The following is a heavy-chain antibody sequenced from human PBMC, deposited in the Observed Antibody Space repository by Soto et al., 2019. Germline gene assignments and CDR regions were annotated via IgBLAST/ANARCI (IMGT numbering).Heavy chain of an antibody. V-gene: IGHV3-21*01. Sequence: GGSLRLSCAASGFTFSSYSMNWVRQAPGKGLEWVSSISSSSSYIYYADSVKGRFTISRDNAKNPLYLQMNSLRAEDTAVYYCARAPRLKYQLPWGYYYYMDVWGKGTTVTVSS. D-gene: IGHD2-2*01. CDR1: GFTFSSYS. CDR3: ARAPRLKYQLPWGYYYYMDV. CDR2: ISSSSSYI. J-gene: IGHJ6*03.